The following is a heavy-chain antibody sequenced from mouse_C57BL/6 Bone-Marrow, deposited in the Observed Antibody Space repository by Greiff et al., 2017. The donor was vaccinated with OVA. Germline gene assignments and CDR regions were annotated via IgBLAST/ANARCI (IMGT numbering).Heavy chain of an antibody. J-gene: IGHJ3*01. Sequence: EVMLVESGGGLVKPGGSLKLSCAASGFTFSSYTMSWVRQTPEKRLEWVATISGGGGNTYYPDSVKGRFTISRDNAKNTLYLQMSSLRSEDTALYYCARPGAWFAYWGQGTLVTVSA. V-gene: IGHV5-9*01. CDR1: GFTFSSYT. CDR2: ISGGGGNT. CDR3: ARPGAWFAY.